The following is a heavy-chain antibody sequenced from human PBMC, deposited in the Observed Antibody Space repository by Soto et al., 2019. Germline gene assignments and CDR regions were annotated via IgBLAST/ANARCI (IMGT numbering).Heavy chain of an antibody. CDR1: GFTFSSYA. D-gene: IGHD3-10*01. Sequence: EVQLLESGGGLVQPGGSLRLSCAASGFTFSSYAMSWVRQAPGKGLEWVSAISGSGGSTYYADSVKGRFTISRDNSKNTLYLQMNCLRAEDTAVYYCARFGSGNPFEDYWGQGTLVTVSS. J-gene: IGHJ4*02. V-gene: IGHV3-23*01. CDR3: ARFGSGNPFEDY. CDR2: ISGSGGST.